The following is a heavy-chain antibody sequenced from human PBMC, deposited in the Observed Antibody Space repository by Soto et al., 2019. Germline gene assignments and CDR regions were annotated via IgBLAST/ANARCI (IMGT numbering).Heavy chain of an antibody. Sequence: QVQLVQSGGEVKKPGASVKVSCKASGYTFTSYGVSWVRQAPGQGLEWMGWISVFKGTTNYAQKFQGRVTMTTDTSTSTAHMELRSLRSDDTADYYCAREGSTIRNYDYYYYGRDVWGQGTTVTVSS. CDR1: GYTFTSYG. CDR3: AREGSTIRNYDYYYYGRDV. V-gene: IGHV1-18*01. D-gene: IGHD5-12*01. J-gene: IGHJ6*02. CDR2: ISVFKGTT.